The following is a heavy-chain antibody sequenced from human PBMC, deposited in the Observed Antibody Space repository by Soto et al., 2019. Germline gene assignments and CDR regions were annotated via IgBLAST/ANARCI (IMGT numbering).Heavy chain of an antibody. CDR2: IWYDGSNK. J-gene: IGHJ6*02. V-gene: IGHV3-33*01. CDR1: GFTFSSYG. D-gene: IGHD3-9*01. Sequence: PGGSLRLSCAAGGFTFSSYGMHWVREAPGRGLGWGAVIWYDGSNKYYADSVKGRFTISRDNSKNTLYLHMNSLRAEDTAVYYCASDTGITIFSDYYYGMDVWGQGTAVTFSS. CDR3: ASDTGITIFSDYYYGMDV.